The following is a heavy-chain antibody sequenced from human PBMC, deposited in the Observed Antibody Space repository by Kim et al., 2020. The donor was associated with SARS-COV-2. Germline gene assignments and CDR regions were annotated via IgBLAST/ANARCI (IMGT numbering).Heavy chain of an antibody. CDR3: AKVKGLLWFGELFDY. CDR1: GFTFSSYA. D-gene: IGHD3-10*01. J-gene: IGHJ4*02. Sequence: GGSLRLSCAASGFTFSSYAMSWVRQAPGKGLEWVSAISGSGGSTYNADSVKGRFTISRDKSKNTLYLQINSLRAEDTAVYYCAKVKGLLWFGELFDYWGQGTLVTVSS. CDR2: ISGSGGST. V-gene: IGHV3-23*01.